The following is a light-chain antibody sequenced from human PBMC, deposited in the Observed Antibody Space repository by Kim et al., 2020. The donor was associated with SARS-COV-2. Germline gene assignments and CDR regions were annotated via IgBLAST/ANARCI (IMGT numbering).Light chain of an antibody. CDR1: SSDVGGYNY. CDR3: CSYAGTYTV. V-gene: IGLV2-11*01. J-gene: IGLJ3*02. Sequence: QSALTQSRSVSGSPGQSVTISCTGTSSDVGGYNYVPWYQQHPAKAPKLMIYDVSTRPSGVPGRFSGSSSDNTASLTIFGLLAEDEADYYCCSYAGTYTVFGGGTQLTVL. CDR2: DVS.